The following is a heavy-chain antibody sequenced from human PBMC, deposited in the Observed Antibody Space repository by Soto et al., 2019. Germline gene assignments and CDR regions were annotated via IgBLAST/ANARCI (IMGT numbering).Heavy chain of an antibody. CDR3: ASSSSQPLWLDY. V-gene: IGHV1-24*01. D-gene: IGHD6-6*01. Sequence: QVQLVQSGAEVKKPGASVKVSCKVSGYTLTELSMHWVRQAPGQGLEWMGGFDPEDGETIYAQKFQGRVTMTEDTSTDTSYMELSSLRSEHTAVYYCASSSSQPLWLDYWGQGTLVTVSS. J-gene: IGHJ4*02. CDR2: FDPEDGET. CDR1: GYTLTELS.